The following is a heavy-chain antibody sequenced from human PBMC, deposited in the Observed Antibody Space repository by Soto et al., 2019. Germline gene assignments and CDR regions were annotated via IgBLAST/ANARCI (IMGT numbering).Heavy chain of an antibody. D-gene: IGHD5-18*01. J-gene: IGHJ6*02. CDR3: AREVSHGYVLRGMDV. Sequence: EVQLVESGGGLVQPGGSVRLSCAASKFTITSYWMHWVRQAPGKGLVWVSRINSDGSSISYADAVKGRFTISRDNAKNTLSRQMNSLRVEDTAVYYCAREVSHGYVLRGMDVWGQGTTVTVFS. CDR1: KFTITSYW. V-gene: IGHV3-74*01. CDR2: INSDGSSI.